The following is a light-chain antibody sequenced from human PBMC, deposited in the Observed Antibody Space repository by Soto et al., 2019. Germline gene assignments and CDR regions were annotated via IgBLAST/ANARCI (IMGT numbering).Light chain of an antibody. CDR2: DAS. CDR1: QSISSSY. Sequence: EIVLTQSPGTLSLSPGKRATLSCRASQSISSSYLAWYQQKPGQSPRLLIYDASFRASGIPDRFSGSGSGTDFTLTISRLEPEDFALYYCQQYAYSPWTFGQGTKVDI. V-gene: IGKV3-20*01. J-gene: IGKJ1*01. CDR3: QQYAYSPWT.